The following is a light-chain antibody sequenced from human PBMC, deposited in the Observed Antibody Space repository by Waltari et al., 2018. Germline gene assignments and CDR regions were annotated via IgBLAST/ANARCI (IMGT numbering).Light chain of an antibody. Sequence: QSALTQPASVSGSPGQSITISCTGTSSDIGGYNYVPWYQQHPGKAPKLMIFDVTKRPSGVSDRFSGSKSGNTASLTISGLHTDDESDYYCSSYTSTNTVIFGGGTKVTVL. CDR3: SSYTSTNTVI. CDR1: SSDIGGYNY. J-gene: IGLJ2*01. CDR2: DVT. V-gene: IGLV2-14*03.